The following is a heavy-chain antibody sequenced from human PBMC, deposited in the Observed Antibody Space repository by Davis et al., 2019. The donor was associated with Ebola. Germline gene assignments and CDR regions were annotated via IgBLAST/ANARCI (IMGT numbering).Heavy chain of an antibody. CDR3: ARELRPSVGLLRSPQGY. J-gene: IGHJ4*02. CDR1: GGTFSSYT. CDR2: IIPILGIA. V-gene: IGHV1-69*04. D-gene: IGHD1-26*01. Sequence: AASVKVSCKASGGTFSSYTISWVRQAPGQRLEWMGRIIPILGIANYAQKFQGRVTISADDSTSTVYMELTSLRSEDTAVYYCARELRPSVGLLRSPQGYWGQGTLVTVSS.